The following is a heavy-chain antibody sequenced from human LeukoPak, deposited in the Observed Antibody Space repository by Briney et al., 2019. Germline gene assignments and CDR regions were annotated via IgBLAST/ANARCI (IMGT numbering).Heavy chain of an antibody. V-gene: IGHV1-2*02. Sequence: ASVKVSCKASGYTFTGYYMRWVRQAPGQGLEWMGWINPNSGGTNYAQKFQGRVTMTRDTSISTAYMELSRLRSDDTAVYYCARDYGDYYYGMDVWAKGPRSPSP. D-gene: IGHD4-17*01. CDR2: INPNSGGT. CDR1: GYTFTGYY. CDR3: ARDYGDYYYGMDV. J-gene: IGHJ6*02.